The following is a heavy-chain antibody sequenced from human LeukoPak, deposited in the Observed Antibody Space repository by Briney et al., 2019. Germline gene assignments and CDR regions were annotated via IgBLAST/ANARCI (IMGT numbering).Heavy chain of an antibody. CDR2: ISSSSSYI. CDR1: GFTFSSYE. CDR3: AKEWNYYDSSGHAPPDDY. V-gene: IGHV3-21*01. J-gene: IGHJ4*02. D-gene: IGHD3-22*01. Sequence: GGSLRLSCAASGFTFSSYEMNWVRQAPGKGLEWVSSISSSSSYIYYADSVKGRFTISRDNSKNTLYLQMNSLRAEDTAVYYCAKEWNYYDSSGHAPPDDYWGQGTLVTVSS.